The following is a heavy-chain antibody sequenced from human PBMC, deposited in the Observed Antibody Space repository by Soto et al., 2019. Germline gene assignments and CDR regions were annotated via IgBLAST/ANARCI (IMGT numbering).Heavy chain of an antibody. CDR2: IKTSAGGGAT. J-gene: IGHJ6*02. D-gene: IGHD2-15*01. CDR1: GFSFNEAW. V-gene: IGHV3-15*07. Sequence: EVQLVESAGGLVKPGGSLRLSCVASGFSFNEAWMNWVRQAPGEGLEWVGGIKTSAGGGATDYAAPVQGRFTISRDDSKNALYLHMTSLRTEDTALYYCTTGSVEGSWGQGTTVTVSS. CDR3: TTGSVEGS.